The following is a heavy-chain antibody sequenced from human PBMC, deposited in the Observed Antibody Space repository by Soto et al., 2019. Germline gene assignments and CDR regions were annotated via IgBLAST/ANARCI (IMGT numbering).Heavy chain of an antibody. CDR3: ARVAYYDSSGYYDVWVFDY. Sequence: SETLSLTCTVSGDSISSNSFYWGWIRQTPGEGLEWIGSIYYNGFTYYNPSLKSRLTISVDTSKNHFSLKLSSVTAADTTVYYCARVAYYDSSGYYDVWVFDYWGQGTLVTVSS. CDR1: GDSISSNSFY. J-gene: IGHJ4*02. V-gene: IGHV4-39*02. CDR2: IYYNGFT. D-gene: IGHD3-22*01.